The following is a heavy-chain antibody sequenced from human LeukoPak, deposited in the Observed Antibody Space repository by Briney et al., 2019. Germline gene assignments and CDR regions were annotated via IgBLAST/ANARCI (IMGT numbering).Heavy chain of an antibody. Sequence: PGGSLRLSCAASGFTFSDYYMSWIRQAPGKGLEWVSYIGRTGETIYYADPVKGHLTISRDNVKNSLYLQMDSLRAEDTATYYCARDVYGSGSFPYFDYWGRGTLVTVSS. V-gene: IGHV3-11*01. J-gene: IGHJ4*02. CDR3: ARDVYGSGSFPYFDY. CDR1: GFTFSDYY. CDR2: IGRTGETI. D-gene: IGHD3-10*01.